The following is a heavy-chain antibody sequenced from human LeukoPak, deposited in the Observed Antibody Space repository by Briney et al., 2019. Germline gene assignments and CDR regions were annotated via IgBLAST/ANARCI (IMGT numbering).Heavy chain of an antibody. V-gene: IGHV3-30*02. D-gene: IGHD1-26*01. CDR1: GFTFGSYG. J-gene: IGHJ4*02. CDR3: AKGAVMPDDH. CDR2: IRSDGSNK. Sequence: PGGSLRLSCAASGFTFGSYGMHWVRQAPGKGLEWVAFIRSDGSNKYYADSVKGQFTISRDNSKNTLYLQMNSLRAEDTAVYYCAKGAVMPDDHWGQGTLVTVSS.